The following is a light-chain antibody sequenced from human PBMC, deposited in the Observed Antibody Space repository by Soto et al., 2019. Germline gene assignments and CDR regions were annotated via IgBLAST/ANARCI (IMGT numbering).Light chain of an antibody. CDR1: QSVSSY. CDR2: DAS. V-gene: IGKV3-11*01. CDR3: QQRSNWPLT. Sequence: EIMLSLSLATLSLYPGERATLSCRASQSVSSYLAWYQQKPGQAPRLLIYDASNRATDFPARFSGSGSGTDFTLTISSLEPEDFAVYYCQQRSNWPLTFGQGTRLEIK. J-gene: IGKJ5*01.